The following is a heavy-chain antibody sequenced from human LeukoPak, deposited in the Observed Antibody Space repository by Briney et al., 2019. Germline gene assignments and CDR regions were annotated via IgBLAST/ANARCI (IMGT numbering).Heavy chain of an antibody. CDR3: ARDHHRRLYDSQARDTFDL. CDR2: IGSSSSTI. Sequence: GGSLRLSCAASGFTFSSYTMNWVRQAPGKGLEWVSYIGSSSSTIYYADSVKGRFTISRDNAKNSLYLQMNSLRAEDTAVYYCARDHHRRLYDSQARDTFDLWGQGTMVTVSS. V-gene: IGHV3-48*01. CDR1: GFTFSSYT. D-gene: IGHD3-22*01. J-gene: IGHJ3*01.